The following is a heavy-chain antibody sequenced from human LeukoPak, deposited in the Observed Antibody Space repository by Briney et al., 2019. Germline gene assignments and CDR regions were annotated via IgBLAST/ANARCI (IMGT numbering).Heavy chain of an antibody. V-gene: IGHV3-11*01. J-gene: IGHJ6*02. CDR1: GFTFSSYA. Sequence: SGGSLRLSCAASGFTFSSYAMSWIRQAPGKGLEWVSYISSSGSTIYYADSVKGRFTISRDNAKNSLYLQMNSLRAEDTAVYYCASQYSYGLYYYYYGMDVWGQGTTVTVSS. D-gene: IGHD5-18*01. CDR3: ASQYSYGLYYYYYGMDV. CDR2: ISSSGSTI.